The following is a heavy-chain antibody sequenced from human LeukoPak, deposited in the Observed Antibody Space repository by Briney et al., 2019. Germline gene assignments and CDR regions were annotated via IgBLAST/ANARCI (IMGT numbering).Heavy chain of an antibody. Sequence: GESLKISCKGSGYSFANYWIGWVRQMPGKGLEWMGTIYPGDSDTRYSPSLQGQVTISADKSISTAYLQWSSLKASDTAMYYCARRRHCTSGACEDFNYWGQGTLVTVPS. J-gene: IGHJ4*02. CDR2: IYPGDSDT. V-gene: IGHV5-51*01. CDR3: ARRRHCTSGACEDFNY. CDR1: GYSFANYW. D-gene: IGHD2-8*01.